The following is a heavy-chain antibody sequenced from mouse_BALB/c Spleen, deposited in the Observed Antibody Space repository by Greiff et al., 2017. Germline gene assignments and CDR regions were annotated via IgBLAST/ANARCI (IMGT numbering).Heavy chain of an antibody. Sequence: QVQLKESGAELVRPGSSVKISCKASGYAFSSYWMNWVKQRPGQGLEWIGQIYPGDGDTNYNGKFKGKATLTADKSSSTAYMQLSSLTSEDSAVYFCAREDPWFAYWGQGTLVTVSA. CDR2: IYPGDGDT. J-gene: IGHJ3*01. V-gene: IGHV1-80*01. CDR3: AREDPWFAY. CDR1: GYAFSSYW.